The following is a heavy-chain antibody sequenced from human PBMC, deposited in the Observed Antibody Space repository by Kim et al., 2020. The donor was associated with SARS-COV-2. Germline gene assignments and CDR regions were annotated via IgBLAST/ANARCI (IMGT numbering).Heavy chain of an antibody. CDR3: ARSDILTGYYLA. Sequence: SETLSLTCTVSGGSISSSSYYWGWIRQPPGKGLEWIGSIYYSGSTYYNPSLKSRVTISVDTSKNQFSLKLSSVTAADTAVYYCARSDILTGYYLAWGQGTLVTVSS. V-gene: IGHV4-39*01. D-gene: IGHD3-9*01. CDR2: IYYSGST. J-gene: IGHJ4*02. CDR1: GGSISSSSYY.